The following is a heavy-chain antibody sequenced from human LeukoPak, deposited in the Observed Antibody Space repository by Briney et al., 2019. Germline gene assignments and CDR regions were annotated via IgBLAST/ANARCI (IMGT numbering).Heavy chain of an antibody. CDR2: ISYDGSNK. V-gene: IGHV3-30*04. CDR3: ASPGRDGYNFDY. D-gene: IGHD5-24*01. J-gene: IGHJ4*02. CDR1: GFTFSSYA. Sequence: GGSLRLSCAASGFTFSSYAMHWVRQAPGKGLEWVAVISYDGSNKYYADSVKGRFTISRDNSKNTLYLQMNSLRAEDTAVYYCASPGRDGYNFDYWGQGTLVTVSS.